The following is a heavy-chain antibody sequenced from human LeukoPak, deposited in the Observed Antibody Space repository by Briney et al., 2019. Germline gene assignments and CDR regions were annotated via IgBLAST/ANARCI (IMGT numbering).Heavy chain of an antibody. D-gene: IGHD6-19*01. CDR1: GFTVSNNF. V-gene: IGHV3-53*01. Sequence: LPGGSLRLSCAASGFTVSNNFKSWVRQTPEKGLEWVSVIYSDGSTYYADSVKGRFTISRDNSKNTLYLQMNSLRAEDTAVYYCARSGSGWFDFWGQGTLVTVSS. J-gene: IGHJ4*02. CDR2: IYSDGST. CDR3: ARSGSGWFDF.